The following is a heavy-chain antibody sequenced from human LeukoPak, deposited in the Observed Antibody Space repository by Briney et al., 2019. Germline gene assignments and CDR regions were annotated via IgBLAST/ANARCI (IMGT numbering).Heavy chain of an antibody. CDR2: INHSGST. V-gene: IGHV4-34*01. D-gene: IGHD6-13*01. Sequence: PSETLSLTCAVYGGSFSGYYWSWIRQPPGKGLEWIGEINHSGSTNYNPSLKSRVTISVDTSKNQFSLKLSSVTAADTAVYYCARAQIAAAGPAHFDYWGQGTLVTVPS. CDR3: ARAQIAAAGPAHFDY. CDR1: GGSFSGYY. J-gene: IGHJ4*02.